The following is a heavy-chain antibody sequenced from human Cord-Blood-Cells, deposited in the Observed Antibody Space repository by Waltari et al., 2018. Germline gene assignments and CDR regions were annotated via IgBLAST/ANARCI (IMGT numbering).Heavy chain of an antibody. V-gene: IGHV1-69*01. CDR2: IIPIFGTA. J-gene: IGHJ4*02. Sequence: RQAPGQGLEWMGGIIPIFGTANYAQKFQGRVTITADESTSTAYMELSSLRSEDTAVYYCARGTPGRPPTYFDYWGQGTLVTVSS. CDR3: ARGTPGRPPTYFDY. D-gene: IGHD1-1*01.